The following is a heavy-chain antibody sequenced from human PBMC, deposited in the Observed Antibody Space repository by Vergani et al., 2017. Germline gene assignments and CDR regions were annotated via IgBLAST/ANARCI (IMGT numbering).Heavy chain of an antibody. CDR1: GYTFTSYG. D-gene: IGHD3-10*01. CDR3: ARESASAITMVRGVRFDP. Sequence: QVQLVQSGAEVKKPGASVKVSCKASGYTFTSYGISWVRQAPGQGLEWMGWISAYNGNTNYAQKLQVRVTMTTATSTSTSYMELRCLRSDDTAGYYCARESASAITMVRGVRFDPWGQGTLVTVSS. V-gene: IGHV1-18*01. J-gene: IGHJ5*02. CDR2: ISAYNGNT.